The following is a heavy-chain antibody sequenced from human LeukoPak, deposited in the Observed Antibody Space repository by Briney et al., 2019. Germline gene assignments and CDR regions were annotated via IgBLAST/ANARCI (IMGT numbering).Heavy chain of an antibody. Sequence: ASVKVSCKASGYIFTGYYLHWVRQAPGQGLEWMGRIIPILGIANYAQKFQGRVTITADKSTSTAYMELSSLRSEDTAVYYCARGKSGSLPYWGQGTLVTVSS. D-gene: IGHD1-26*01. V-gene: IGHV1-69*04. CDR1: GYIFTGYY. J-gene: IGHJ4*02. CDR2: IIPILGIA. CDR3: ARGKSGSLPY.